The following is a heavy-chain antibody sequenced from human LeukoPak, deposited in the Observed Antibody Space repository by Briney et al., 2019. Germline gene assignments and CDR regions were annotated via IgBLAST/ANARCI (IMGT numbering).Heavy chain of an antibody. V-gene: IGHV3-30*02. Sequence: GGSLRLSCAASGFTFSSYGMHWVRQAPGKGLEWVAFIRYDGSNKYYADSVKGRFTISRDNSKNTLYLQMNSLRAEDTAVYYCAKEPYCSGGSCEPIFDYWGQGTLVTVSS. CDR3: AKEPYCSGGSCEPIFDY. J-gene: IGHJ4*02. CDR1: GFTFSSYG. D-gene: IGHD2-15*01. CDR2: IRYDGSNK.